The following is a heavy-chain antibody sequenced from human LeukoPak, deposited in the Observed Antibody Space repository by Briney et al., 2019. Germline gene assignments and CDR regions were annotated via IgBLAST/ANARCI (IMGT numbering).Heavy chain of an antibody. CDR2: ISGSGGST. D-gene: IGHD6-19*01. Sequence: GGSLRLSCAASGFTFSSYAMSWVRQAPGKGLEWVSAISGSGGSTYYADSVKGRSTISRDNSKNTLYLQMNSLRAEDTAVYYCAKYSSGWLNYFDYWGQGTLVTVSS. V-gene: IGHV3-23*01. CDR3: AKYSSGWLNYFDY. J-gene: IGHJ4*02. CDR1: GFTFSSYA.